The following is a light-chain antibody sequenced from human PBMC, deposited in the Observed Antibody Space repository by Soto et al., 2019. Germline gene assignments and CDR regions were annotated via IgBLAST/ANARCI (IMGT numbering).Light chain of an antibody. CDR1: QSVSGTY. CDR2: GAS. J-gene: IGKJ1*01. V-gene: IGKV3-20*01. Sequence: EIVLTQSPGTLSLSPGERATLSCWASQSVSGTYLAWYQQKPGQAPRLLIYGASSRATGIPDRFSGSGSGTDFTLTIRRLEPEDFAVYYWQQFGSSRWPFGQGTKVEIK. CDR3: QQFGSSRWP.